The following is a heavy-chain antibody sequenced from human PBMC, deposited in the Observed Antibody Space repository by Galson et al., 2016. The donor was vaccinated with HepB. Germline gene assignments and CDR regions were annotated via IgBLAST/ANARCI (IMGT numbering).Heavy chain of an antibody. J-gene: IGHJ4*02. CDR1: GVSFSFYS. Sequence: SVKVSCKASGVSFSFYSVYWVRQAPGQGLEWMGGTIPLTKTTNYAQRFQGRLTISADESASTADMKLSSLTSEDTAVYYCGRGLYNSGGALDFWGQGALVTVSS. D-gene: IGHD6-19*01. V-gene: IGHV1-69*13. CDR2: TIPLTKTT. CDR3: GRGLYNSGGALDF.